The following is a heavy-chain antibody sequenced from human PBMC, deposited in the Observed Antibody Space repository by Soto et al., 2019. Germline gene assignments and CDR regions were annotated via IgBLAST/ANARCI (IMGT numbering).Heavy chain of an antibody. J-gene: IGHJ4*02. CDR1: GFTFSSYW. CDR3: ARASYYYDSSGYYDDLYFDY. V-gene: IGHV3-7*05. D-gene: IGHD3-22*01. Sequence: GGSLRLSCAASGFTFSSYWMSWVRQAPGKGLEWVANIKQDGSEKYYVDSVKGRFTISRDNAKNSLYLQMNSLRAEDTAVYYCARASYYYDSSGYYDDLYFDYWGQGTLVTVSS. CDR2: IKQDGSEK.